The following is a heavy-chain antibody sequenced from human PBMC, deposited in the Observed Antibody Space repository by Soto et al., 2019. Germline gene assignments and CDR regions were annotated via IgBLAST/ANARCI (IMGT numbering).Heavy chain of an antibody. CDR3: ARSEYSNYHY. CDR2: IIPIFGTA. Sequence: ASVKVSCKASGGTFSSYAISWVRQAPGQGLEWMGGIIPIFGTANYAQKFQGRVTITADESTSTAYMELSSLRSEDTAVYYGARSEYSNYHYWGQGTLVTVSS. V-gene: IGHV1-69*13. D-gene: IGHD4-4*01. CDR1: GGTFSSYA. J-gene: IGHJ4*02.